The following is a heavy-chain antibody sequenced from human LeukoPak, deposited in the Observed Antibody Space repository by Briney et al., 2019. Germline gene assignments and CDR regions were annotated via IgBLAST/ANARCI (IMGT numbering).Heavy chain of an antibody. CDR1: GFTFSSYA. J-gene: IGHJ4*02. V-gene: IGHV3-64*01. CDR2: ISGSGGST. D-gene: IGHD2-21*02. Sequence: GGSLRLSCAASGFTFSSYAMSWVRQAPGKGLEWVSAISGSGGSTYYANSVKGRFTISRDNSKNTLYLQMGSLRAEDMAVYYCARGAYVVVTAILDYWGQGTLVTVSS. CDR3: ARGAYVVVTAILDY.